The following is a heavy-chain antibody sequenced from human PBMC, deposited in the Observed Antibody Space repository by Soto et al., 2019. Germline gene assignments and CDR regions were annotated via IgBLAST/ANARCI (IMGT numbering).Heavy chain of an antibody. Sequence: GSLRLSCAASGFTFSSYWMHWVRQAPGKGLVWVSRINSDGSSTSYADSVKGRFTISRDNAKNTLYLQMNSLRAEDTAVYYCAKTREGHDCGSGQITHGYFDYWGEGIQVTVPS. CDR3: AKTREGHDCGSGQITHGYFDY. CDR2: INSDGSST. V-gene: IGHV3-74*01. J-gene: IGHJ4*02. D-gene: IGHD1-26*01. CDR1: GFTFSSYW.